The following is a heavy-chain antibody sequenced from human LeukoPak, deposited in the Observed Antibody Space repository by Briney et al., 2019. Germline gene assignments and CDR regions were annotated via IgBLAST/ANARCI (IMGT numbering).Heavy chain of an antibody. Sequence: GGSLRLSCAASGFTFSSYSMNWVRQAPGKGLEWVSSISSSSSYIYYADSVKGRFTISRDNAKNSLYLQMNCLRAEDTAVYYCARLPQGVAATTFDYWGQGTLVTVSS. J-gene: IGHJ4*02. CDR3: ARLPQGVAATTFDY. CDR1: GFTFSSYS. CDR2: ISSSSSYI. D-gene: IGHD2-15*01. V-gene: IGHV3-21*01.